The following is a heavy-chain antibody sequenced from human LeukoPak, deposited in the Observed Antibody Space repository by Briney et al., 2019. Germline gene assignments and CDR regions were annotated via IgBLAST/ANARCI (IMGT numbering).Heavy chain of an antibody. CDR3: AREPRIQLWLPQDYYYYGMDV. CDR1: GGTFSSYA. Sequence: ASVNVSCKASGGTFSSYAISWVRQAPGQGLEWMGGIIPIFGTANYAQKFQGRVTITADESTSTACMELSSLRSEDTAVYYCAREPRIQLWLPQDYYYYGMDVWGQGTTVTVSS. D-gene: IGHD5-18*01. CDR2: IIPIFGTA. V-gene: IGHV1-69*13. J-gene: IGHJ6*02.